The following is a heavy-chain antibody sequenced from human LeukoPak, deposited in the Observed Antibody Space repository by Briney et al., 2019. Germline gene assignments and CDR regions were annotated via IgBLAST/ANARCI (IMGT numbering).Heavy chain of an antibody. V-gene: IGHV1-69*04. CDR2: IIPILGIA. D-gene: IGHD2-2*01. J-gene: IGHJ6*02. CDR1: GGTFSSYA. Sequence: SVKVSCKASGGTFSSYAISWVRQAPGQGLEWMGRIIPILGIANYAQKFQGRVTITADKSTSTAYMELSSLRSEDTAVYYCARERLDCSSTSCYWGYYGMDVWGQGPTVTVSS. CDR3: ARERLDCSSTSCYWGYYGMDV.